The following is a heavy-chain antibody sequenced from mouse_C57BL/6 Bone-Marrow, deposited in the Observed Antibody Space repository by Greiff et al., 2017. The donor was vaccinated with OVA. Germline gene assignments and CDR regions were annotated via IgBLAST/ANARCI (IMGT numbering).Heavy chain of an antibody. V-gene: IGHV1-69*01. CDR3: ARSNYGFSYWYFDV. Sequence: QVQLQQSGAELVMPGASVKLSCKASGYTFTSYWMHWVKQRPGQGLEWIGEIDPSDSYTNYNQKFKGKSTLTVDKSSSTAYMQLSSLTSEDSAVYYCARSNYGFSYWYFDVWGTGTTVTVSS. CDR1: GYTFTSYW. D-gene: IGHD1-1*01. CDR2: IDPSDSYT. J-gene: IGHJ1*03.